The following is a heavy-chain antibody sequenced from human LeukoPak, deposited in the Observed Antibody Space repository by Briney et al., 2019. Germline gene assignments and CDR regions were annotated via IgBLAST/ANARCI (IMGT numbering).Heavy chain of an antibody. Sequence: SETLSLTCAVYGGSFSGYYWSWIRQPPGKGLEWIGEINHSGSTNYNPSLKSRVTISVDTSKNQFSLKLSSVTAADTAVYYCAKERRGRYFDWLPGDYWGQGTLVTVSS. CDR2: INHSGST. J-gene: IGHJ4*02. CDR1: GGSFSGYY. CDR3: AKERRGRYFDWLPGDY. D-gene: IGHD3-9*01. V-gene: IGHV4-34*01.